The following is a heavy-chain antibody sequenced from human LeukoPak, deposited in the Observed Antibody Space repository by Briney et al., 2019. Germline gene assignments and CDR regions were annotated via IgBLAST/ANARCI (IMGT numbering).Heavy chain of an antibody. J-gene: IGHJ3*01. CDR1: GVSIYSSTYY. V-gene: IGHV4-39*01. CDR3: ARQLAAGNDGFDV. Sequence: TSETLSLTCSVSGVSIYSSTYYWAWIRQPPGKGLEFIGSIYYNEDTFHNPSLKSRLTISVDTSANLFSLRLTSVTAADTATYYCARQLAAGNDGFDVWRQGTVVTVSS. CDR2: IYYNEDT. D-gene: IGHD2-15*01.